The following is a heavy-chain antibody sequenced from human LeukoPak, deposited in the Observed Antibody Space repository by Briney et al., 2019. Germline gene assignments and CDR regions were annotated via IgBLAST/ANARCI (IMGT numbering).Heavy chain of an antibody. J-gene: IGHJ4*02. D-gene: IGHD6-19*01. CDR3: AREGGSGWYYFDR. V-gene: IGHV4-59*01. CDR1: GASISNDY. Sequence: SETLSLTCTVSGASISNDYWSWIRQPPGQGLEWVGYIYNSGTTDYNPSLRSRVRISVDTSKSQFSLKLTSVTAADTAVYYCAREGGSGWYYFDRWGQGTLVTVSS. CDR2: IYNSGTT.